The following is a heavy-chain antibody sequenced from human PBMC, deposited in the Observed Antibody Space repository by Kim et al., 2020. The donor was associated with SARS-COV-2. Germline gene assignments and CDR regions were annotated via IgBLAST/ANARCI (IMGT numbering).Heavy chain of an antibody. CDR2: INHSGST. Sequence: SETLSLTCAVYGGSFSGYYWSWIRQPPGKGLEWIGEINHSGSTNYNPSLKSRVTISVDTSKNQFSLKLSSVTAADTAVYYCARAPMVRGPPIDYWGQGTLVTVSS. CDR1: GGSFSGYY. D-gene: IGHD3-10*01. V-gene: IGHV4-34*01. J-gene: IGHJ4*02. CDR3: ARAPMVRGPPIDY.